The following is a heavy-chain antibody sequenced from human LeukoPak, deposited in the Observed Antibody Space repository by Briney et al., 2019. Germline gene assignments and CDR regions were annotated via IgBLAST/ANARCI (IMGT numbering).Heavy chain of an antibody. J-gene: IGHJ5*02. D-gene: IGHD2-21*01. V-gene: IGHV4-61*01. CDR2: IYYSGGT. CDR1: GGSISSGSYY. CDR3: ARGVIREILNWFDP. Sequence: SETLSLTCTVSGGSISSGSYYWSWIRQHPGKGLEWIGYIYYSGGTNYNPSLKSRVTISVDTSKNQFSLKLSSVTAADTAGYYCARGVIREILNWFDPWGQGTLVTVSS.